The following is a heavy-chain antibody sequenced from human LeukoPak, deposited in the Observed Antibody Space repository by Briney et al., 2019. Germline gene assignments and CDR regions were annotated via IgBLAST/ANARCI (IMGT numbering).Heavy chain of an antibody. Sequence: PSETLSLTCTVSGGSISSYYWSWIRQPPGKGLEWIGYIYNSGSTNYNPSLKSRVTISVDTSKNQFSLKLSSVTAADTAVYYCARVYYYDNSGYGKDYFDYWGQGTLVTVSS. CDR2: IYNSGST. V-gene: IGHV4-59*08. D-gene: IGHD3-22*01. J-gene: IGHJ4*02. CDR1: GGSISSYY. CDR3: ARVYYYDNSGYGKDYFDY.